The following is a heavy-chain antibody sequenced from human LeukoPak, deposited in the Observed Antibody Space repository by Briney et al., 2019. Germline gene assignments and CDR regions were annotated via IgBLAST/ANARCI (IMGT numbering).Heavy chain of an antibody. Sequence: SVKVSCKASGGTFSSYAISWVRQAPGQGLEWMGGIIPIFGTANYAQKFQGRVTITTDESTSTAYMELSSLRSEDTAVYYCAREVAAAGLDAFDIWAQGTMVTVSS. CDR3: AREVAAAGLDAFDI. V-gene: IGHV1-69*05. CDR2: IIPIFGTA. CDR1: GGTFSSYA. J-gene: IGHJ3*02. D-gene: IGHD6-13*01.